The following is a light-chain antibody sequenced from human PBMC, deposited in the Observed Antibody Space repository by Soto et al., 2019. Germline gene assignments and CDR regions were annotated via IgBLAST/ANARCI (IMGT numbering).Light chain of an antibody. CDR2: GAS. CDR3: QQYDSYPLT. Sequence: DIVLTQSPGILSLSPGEGATLSCRASQSVSSSYLAWYQKKPGQATRLLIYGASSRATGIPDRFSGSGSGTDFTLTISRLEPEDFAVYYCQQYDSYPLTFGHGTKVDIK. V-gene: IGKV3-20*01. CDR1: QSVSSSY. J-gene: IGKJ3*01.